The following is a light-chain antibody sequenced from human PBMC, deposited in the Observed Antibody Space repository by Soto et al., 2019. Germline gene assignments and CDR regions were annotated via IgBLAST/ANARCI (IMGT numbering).Light chain of an antibody. V-gene: IGKV3-15*01. Sequence: EIVMTQSPATLSVSPGERATLSCRANQSVSSNLAWYQQKPGQAPRLLIYGASTRATGIPARFSGSASGTEFTLTITSLQSEDFAVYYCQQYNNWLWTFGQGTKVEIK. CDR3: QQYNNWLWT. CDR1: QSVSSN. J-gene: IGKJ1*01. CDR2: GAS.